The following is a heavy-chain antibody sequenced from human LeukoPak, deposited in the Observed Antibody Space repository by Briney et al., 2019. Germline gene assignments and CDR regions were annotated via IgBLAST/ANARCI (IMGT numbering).Heavy chain of an antibody. V-gene: IGHV4-39*01. D-gene: IGHD3-3*01. J-gene: IGHJ4*02. CDR2: FFYSGST. Sequence: TSETLSLTCTVSGGSISSSTYYWGWIRQPPGKGLEWIGSFFYSGSTYYNPSLKSRLTMSVDTSNNQFSLKLMPVTAADTAVYYCASGTSTYYELYFWGQGTLVTVSS. CDR3: ASGTSTYYELYF. CDR1: GGSISSSTYY.